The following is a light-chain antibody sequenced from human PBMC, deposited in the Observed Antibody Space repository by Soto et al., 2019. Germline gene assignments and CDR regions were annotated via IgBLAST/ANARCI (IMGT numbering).Light chain of an antibody. J-gene: IGLJ2*01. CDR2: DNN. Sequence: QSVLTQPPSVSAAPGQKVTISCAGSSCNIGNNYVSWYQQLPGTAPKLLIYDNNKRPSGIPDRFSGSKSGTSATLVITVLQTGDEADYYCGTWDSSLSGAVVFGGGTKLTVL. CDR3: GTWDSSLSGAVV. CDR1: SCNIGNNY. V-gene: IGLV1-51*01.